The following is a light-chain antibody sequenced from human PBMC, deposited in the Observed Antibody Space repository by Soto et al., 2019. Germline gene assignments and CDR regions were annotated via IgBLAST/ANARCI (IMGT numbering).Light chain of an antibody. CDR3: QHYNSLT. Sequence: DIQMTQSPSTLSASLGDRVTLTCRASQSVSAWLAWYQEKPGKAPKLLIYDASTLESGVPSRFSGSGSGAEFTLTISSLQPDDFATYYCQHYNSLTFGHGTKVDIK. CDR2: DAS. J-gene: IGKJ3*01. V-gene: IGKV1-5*01. CDR1: QSVSAW.